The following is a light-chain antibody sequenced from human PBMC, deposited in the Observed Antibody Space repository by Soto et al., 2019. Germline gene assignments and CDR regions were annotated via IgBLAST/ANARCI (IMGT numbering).Light chain of an antibody. Sequence: EIVLTQSPGTLSLSPGARAALSGRASQSVSSSYLAWYQQKPGQAPRLLIYGASSRATGIPDRFSGSGSGTDFTLTISRLEPEDFAVYYCQQYGSSRRTFGQGTKVDIK. V-gene: IGKV3-20*01. CDR3: QQYGSSRRT. CDR2: GAS. J-gene: IGKJ1*01. CDR1: QSVSSSY.